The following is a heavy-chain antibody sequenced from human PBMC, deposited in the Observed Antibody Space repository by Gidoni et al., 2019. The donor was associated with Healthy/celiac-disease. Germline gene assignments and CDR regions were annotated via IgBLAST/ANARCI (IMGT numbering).Heavy chain of an antibody. CDR2: IKRKTDGGTT. CDR1: GFTFSNAW. Sequence: EVQLLESGGGLVKPGGSLRLSFAASGFTFSNAWMSWVRQAPGKGLEWVGRIKRKTDGGTTDYAAHVKGRFTISRDDSKNTLYLQMNSLKTEDTAVYYCLLNWFDPWGQGTLVTVSS. V-gene: IGHV3-15*01. CDR3: LLNWFDP. J-gene: IGHJ5*02.